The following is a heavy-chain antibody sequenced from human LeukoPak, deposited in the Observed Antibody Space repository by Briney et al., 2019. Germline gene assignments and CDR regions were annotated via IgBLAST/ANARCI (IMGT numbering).Heavy chain of an antibody. D-gene: IGHD3-10*01. V-gene: IGHV1-8*01. CDR2: MNPNSANT. J-gene: IGHJ4*02. CDR1: GYTFTSYD. CDR3: ARGTRYYGSGSYYY. Sequence: ASVKVSCKASGYTFTSYDINWVRQATGQGLEWMGWMNPNSANTGYAQKFQGRVTMTRNTSISTAYMELSSLRSEDTAVYYCARGTRYYGSGSYYYWGQGTLVTVSS.